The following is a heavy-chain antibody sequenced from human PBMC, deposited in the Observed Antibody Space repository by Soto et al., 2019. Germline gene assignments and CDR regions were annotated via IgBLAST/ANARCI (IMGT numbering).Heavy chain of an antibody. CDR2: ISGSGGSA. J-gene: IGHJ5*02. Sequence: EVQLLESGGGLVQPGGSLRLSCAASGFTFSNPAMSWVRQAPGKGLEWVSAISGSGGSAYYADSVKGRFTISRDNSKNTLYLQMNSLRAEDTAVYYCARDLRYSYGSTGDNWFDPWGQGTLVTVSS. D-gene: IGHD5-18*01. CDR1: GFTFSNPA. CDR3: ARDLRYSYGSTGDNWFDP. V-gene: IGHV3-23*01.